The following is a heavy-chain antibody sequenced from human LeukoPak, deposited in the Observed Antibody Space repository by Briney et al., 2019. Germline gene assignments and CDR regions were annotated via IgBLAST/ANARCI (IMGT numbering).Heavy chain of an antibody. CDR2: IKQDGSEK. CDR1: GFTFSSYW. V-gene: IGHV3-7*01. D-gene: IGHD3-3*01. J-gene: IGHJ4*02. Sequence: GSLRLSCAASGFTFSSYWISWVRQAPGKGLEWVANIKQDGSEKYYVDSVKGRFTISRDNAKNSLYLQMNSLRAEDTAVYYCARDQDWSGYIFDYWGQGTLVTVSS. CDR3: ARDQDWSGYIFDY.